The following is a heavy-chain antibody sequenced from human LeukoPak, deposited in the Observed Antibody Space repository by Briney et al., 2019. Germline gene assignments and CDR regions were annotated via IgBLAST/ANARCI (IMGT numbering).Heavy chain of an antibody. J-gene: IGHJ4*02. Sequence: PGGSLRLSCAASGVTFRSYSMNWVRQAPGRGLWWVSYISSGGSTTYYAGSVKGRCPVYRDNAQNSLYLQMNSLRAEHTAVYYCARAHMGYDYWGQGTLVTVSS. CDR3: ARAHMGYDY. V-gene: IGHV3-48*04. D-gene: IGHD1-26*01. CDR2: ISSGGSTT. CDR1: GVTFRSYS.